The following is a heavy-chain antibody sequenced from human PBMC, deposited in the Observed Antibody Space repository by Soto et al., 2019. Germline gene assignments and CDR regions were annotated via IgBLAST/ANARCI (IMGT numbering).Heavy chain of an antibody. CDR1: GGSLSGYY. Sequence: PSETLSLTCAVYGGSLSGYYWSWIRQPPRKGLEWTGEINHSGSTNYNPSLKSRVTISVDTSKNQFSLKVRSVIAADTAVYYCARMGGLEWLYPPGNSYYMDVWGKGTTVTVSS. CDR2: INHSGST. V-gene: IGHV4-34*01. D-gene: IGHD3-3*01. CDR3: ARMGGLEWLYPPGNSYYMDV. J-gene: IGHJ6*03.